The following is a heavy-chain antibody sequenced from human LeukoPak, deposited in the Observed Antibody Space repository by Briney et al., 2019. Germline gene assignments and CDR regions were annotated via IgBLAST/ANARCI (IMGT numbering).Heavy chain of an antibody. CDR3: ARSIAAAAGIDY. CDR1: GGSISSYY. Sequence: SETLSLTCTVSGGSISSYYWSWIRQPPGKGLEWIGYIYYSGSTNYNPSLKSRVTISVDTSKNQFSLKLSSVTAAGTAVYYCARSIAAAAGIDYWGQGTLATVSS. CDR2: IYYSGST. J-gene: IGHJ4*02. D-gene: IGHD6-13*01. V-gene: IGHV4-59*01.